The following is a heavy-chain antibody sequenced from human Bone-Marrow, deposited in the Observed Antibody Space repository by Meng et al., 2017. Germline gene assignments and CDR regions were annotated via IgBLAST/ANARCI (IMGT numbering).Heavy chain of an antibody. CDR3: AKDPKVATIEPNYFDY. J-gene: IGHJ4*02. CDR1: GFTFSNAW. D-gene: IGHD5-12*01. Sequence: GGSLISCAASGFTFSNAWMSWIRQAPGKGLEWVGRIKSKTDGGTTDYAAPVQGRFTISRDNSKNTLYLQMNSLRAEDTAVYYCAKDPKVATIEPNYFDYWGQGTLVTVSS. V-gene: IGHV3-15*01. CDR2: IKSKTDGGTT.